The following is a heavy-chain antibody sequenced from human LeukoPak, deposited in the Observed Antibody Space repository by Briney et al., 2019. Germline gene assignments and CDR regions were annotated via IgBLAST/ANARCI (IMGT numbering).Heavy chain of an antibody. V-gene: IGHV1-24*01. Sequence: ASVKVSCKVSGYTLTELSMHWVRQAPGKGLEWMGGFDPEDGETIYAQKFQGRVTMTEDTSTDTAYMELSSRRSEDTAVYYCATGGAYYGDLFDYWGQGTLVTVSS. D-gene: IGHD4-17*01. CDR2: FDPEDGET. CDR3: ATGGAYYGDLFDY. CDR1: GYTLTELS. J-gene: IGHJ4*02.